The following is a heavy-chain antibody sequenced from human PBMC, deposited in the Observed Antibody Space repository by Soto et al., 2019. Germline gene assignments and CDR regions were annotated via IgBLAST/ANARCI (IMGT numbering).Heavy chain of an antibody. CDR1: GFTFKNYG. D-gene: IGHD1-1*01. J-gene: IGHJ4*02. V-gene: IGHV3-33*01. Sequence: QVQLVESGGGVVQPGRSLRLSCAASGFTFKNYGMHWVRQAPGKGLEWVAVIWYDGSNKYYVDSVKGRFTISRDNSKNTMYLQMDSMRGEDTAVYYCARGNGHSSGYFDYWGQGTQVTVSS. CDR3: ARGNGHSSGYFDY. CDR2: IWYDGSNK.